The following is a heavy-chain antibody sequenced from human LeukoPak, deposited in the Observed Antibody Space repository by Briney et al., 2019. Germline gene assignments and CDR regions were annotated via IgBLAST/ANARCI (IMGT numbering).Heavy chain of an antibody. CDR1: GGSISSYY. Sequence: SETLSLTCTVSGGSISSYYWSWIRQPPGKGLEWIGYIYYSGSTNYNPSLKSRVTISVDTSKNQFSLKLSSVTAADTAVYYCARDTSTSDWYGWFDPWGQGTLVTVSS. J-gene: IGHJ5*02. V-gene: IGHV4-59*01. D-gene: IGHD6-19*01. CDR3: ARDTSTSDWYGWFDP. CDR2: IYYSGST.